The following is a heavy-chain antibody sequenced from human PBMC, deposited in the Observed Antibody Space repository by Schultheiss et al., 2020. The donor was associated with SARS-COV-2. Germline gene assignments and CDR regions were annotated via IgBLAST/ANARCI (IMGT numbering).Heavy chain of an antibody. J-gene: IGHJ6*02. Sequence: GESLKISCAASGFTFSDYYMSWIRQAPGKGLEWVSYISSSGSTIYYADSVKGRFTISRDNSKNTLYLQMNSLRAEDTAVYYCARDLGITIFGVVIGGMDVWGQGTTVTVSS. D-gene: IGHD3-3*01. CDR2: ISSSGSTI. CDR1: GFTFSDYY. CDR3: ARDLGITIFGVVIGGMDV. V-gene: IGHV3-11*04.